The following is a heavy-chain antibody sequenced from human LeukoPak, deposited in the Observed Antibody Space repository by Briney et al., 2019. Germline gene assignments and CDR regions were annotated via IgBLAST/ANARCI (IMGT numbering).Heavy chain of an antibody. CDR2: IYTSGST. D-gene: IGHD3-22*01. CDR3: ARSYYYDSSGYYFLNH. V-gene: IGHV4-61*02. CDR1: GGSISSGSYY. J-gene: IGHJ5*02. Sequence: SETLSPTCTVSGGSISSGSYYWSWIRQPAGKGLEWIGRIYTSGSTNYNPSLKSRVTISVDTSKNQFSLKLSSVTAADTAVYYCARSYYYDSSGYYFLNHWGQGTLVTVSS.